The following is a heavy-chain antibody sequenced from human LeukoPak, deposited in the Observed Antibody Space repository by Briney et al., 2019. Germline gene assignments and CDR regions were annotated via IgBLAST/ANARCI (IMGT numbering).Heavy chain of an antibody. CDR2: IYYSGST. CDR1: GGSFSDYF. D-gene: IGHD3-10*01. J-gene: IGHJ4*02. V-gene: IGHV4-59*01. Sequence: SETLSLTCAVYGGSFSDYFWSWIRQPPGKGLEWIGYIYYSGSTNYNPSLKSRVTISVDTSKNQFSLKLSSVTAADTAVYYCARALRGDFDYWGQGTLVTVSS. CDR3: ARALRGDFDY.